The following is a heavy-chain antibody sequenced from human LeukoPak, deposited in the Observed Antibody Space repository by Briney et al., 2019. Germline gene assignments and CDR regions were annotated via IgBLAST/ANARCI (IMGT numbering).Heavy chain of an antibody. J-gene: IGHJ6*03. Sequence: SETLSLTCTVSGYSISSGYYWGWIRQPPGKGLEWIGSIYHSGSTYYNPSLKSRVTISVDTSKNQFSLRLRSVTAADTAVYYCARRSLYYYGSGSYTRVLARGNYMDVWGKGTTVTISS. V-gene: IGHV4-38-2*02. CDR3: ARRSLYYYGSGSYTRVLARGNYMDV. CDR1: GYSISSGYY. D-gene: IGHD3-10*01. CDR2: IYHSGST.